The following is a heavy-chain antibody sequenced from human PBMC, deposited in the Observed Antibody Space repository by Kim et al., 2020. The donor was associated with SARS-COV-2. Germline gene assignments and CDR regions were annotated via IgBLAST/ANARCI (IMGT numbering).Heavy chain of an antibody. CDR1: GFTFSSYG. Sequence: GGSLRLSCAASGFTFSSYGMTCVRQAPGKGLEWVSGISGSGGSTYYADSVKGRFTISRDNSKNTLYLQMNSLRAEDTAVYYCAKAGTIVAAGLRNWFDPWGQGTLVTVSS. V-gene: IGHV3-23*01. J-gene: IGHJ5*02. CDR2: ISGSGGST. D-gene: IGHD6-13*01. CDR3: AKAGTIVAAGLRNWFDP.